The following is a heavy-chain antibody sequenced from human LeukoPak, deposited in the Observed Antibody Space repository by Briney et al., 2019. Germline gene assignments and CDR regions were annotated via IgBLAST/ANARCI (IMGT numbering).Heavy chain of an antibody. V-gene: IGHV3-7*03. J-gene: IGHJ4*01. CDR1: GFTFSDYW. D-gene: IGHD3-10*01. CDR2: IKQDGSEQ. Sequence: GGSLRLSCAASGFTFSDYWMSWVRQAPGKGLEWVANIKQDGSEQYYVDSVKGRFTISKDNARNSLYLQMNSLRAEDTAVYYCAKDAVAPGSGGDYFDYWGHGTLATVSS. CDR3: AKDAVAPGSGGDYFDY.